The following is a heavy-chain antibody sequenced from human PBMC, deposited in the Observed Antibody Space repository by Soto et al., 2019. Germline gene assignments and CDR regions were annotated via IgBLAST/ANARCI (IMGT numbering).Heavy chain of an antibody. CDR2: IIPIFGTA. CDR1: GGTFSRHA. J-gene: IGHJ4*02. V-gene: IGHV1-69*01. D-gene: IGHD2-15*01. CDR3: ARESGGTFDY. Sequence: QVQLVQSGAEVRKPGSSVKVSCKASGGTFSRHAISWVRQAPGQGLEWMGGIIPIFGTANHAQKFQGRVTIIADESTSTVYMELSSLRSEDTAVYYCARESGGTFDYWGQGTLVTVSS.